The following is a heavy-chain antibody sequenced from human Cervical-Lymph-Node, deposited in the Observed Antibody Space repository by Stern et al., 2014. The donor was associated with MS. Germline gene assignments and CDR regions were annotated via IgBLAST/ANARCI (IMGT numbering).Heavy chain of an antibody. CDR2: IYYTGGT. CDR1: GGSISSGGYY. V-gene: IGHV4-31*03. J-gene: IGHJ4*02. D-gene: IGHD3-3*01. CDR3: ARVSYDFWSGYYVFDY. Sequence: QLQLQESGPGLVKPSQTLSLTCTVSGGSISSGGYYWSWIRQHPGKGLEWIGHIYYTGGTYYNPTLKSRVTISVDTSKNQFSLKLSSVTAADTAVYYCARVSYDFWSGYYVFDYWGQGTLVTVSS.